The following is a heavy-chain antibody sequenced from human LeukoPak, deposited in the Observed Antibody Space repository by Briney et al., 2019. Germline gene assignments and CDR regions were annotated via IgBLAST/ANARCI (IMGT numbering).Heavy chain of an antibody. CDR1: RFSFSSNG. J-gene: IGHJ3*02. D-gene: IGHD1-26*01. V-gene: IGHV3-64*01. Sequence: GGSLGLSCVGSRFSFSSNGMTWVRQAPGKGLEYVSAISSNGGSTYYANSVKGRFTISRDNSKNTLYLQMGSLRAEDMAVYYCARPRIVGATKGAFDIWGQGTMVTVSS. CDR3: ARPRIVGATKGAFDI. CDR2: ISSNGGST.